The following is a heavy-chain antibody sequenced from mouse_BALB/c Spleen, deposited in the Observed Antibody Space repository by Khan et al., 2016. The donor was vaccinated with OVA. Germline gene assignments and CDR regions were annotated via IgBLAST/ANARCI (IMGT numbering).Heavy chain of an antibody. CDR2: IWGGGGT. J-gene: IGHJ4*01. V-gene: IGHV2-6-4*01. D-gene: IGHD2-14*01. Sequence: QVQLKQSGPGLVAPSQSLSITCTVSGFSLTRYNIHWVRQPPGKGLEWLGMIWGGGGTDYYSTLKYRLSIRKDNSKSQVLLKMNSLQTDDTAIYYCARAYYRYDGYYAMDYWGQGTSVTVSS. CDR3: ARAYYRYDGYYAMDY. CDR1: GFSLTRYN.